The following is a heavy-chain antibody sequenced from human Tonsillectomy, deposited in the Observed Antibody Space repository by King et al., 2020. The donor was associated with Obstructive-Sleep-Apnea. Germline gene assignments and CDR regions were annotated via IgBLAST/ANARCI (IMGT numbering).Heavy chain of an antibody. J-gene: IGHJ3*02. CDR1: GGSISNDDYY. D-gene: IGHD3-22*01. CDR2: IYYSGST. CDR3: AREPDYYDSSGYYSDAFDI. Sequence: VQLQESGPGLVKPSQTLSLTCTVSGGSISNDDYYWTWIRQPPGKGLEWIGYIYYSGSTYYNPSLKSRVTISADTSKNQFSLKLSSVTAAATAVYYCAREPDYYDSSGYYSDAFDIWGRGTMVTVSS. V-gene: IGHV4-30-4*01.